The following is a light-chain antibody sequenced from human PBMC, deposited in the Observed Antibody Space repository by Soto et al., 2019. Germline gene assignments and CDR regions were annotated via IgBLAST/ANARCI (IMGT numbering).Light chain of an antibody. J-gene: IGLJ3*02. Sequence: QSALTQPRSVSGSPGQAVTISCTGTNSDVGNYNFVSWYQHHPGKAPKLMIYDVTKRPPGVPDRFSGSKSGNTASLTISGLQPEDEADYYCCTYAGSFHQFGGGTKLTVL. CDR3: CTYAGSFHQ. CDR1: NSDVGNYNF. V-gene: IGLV2-11*01. CDR2: DVT.